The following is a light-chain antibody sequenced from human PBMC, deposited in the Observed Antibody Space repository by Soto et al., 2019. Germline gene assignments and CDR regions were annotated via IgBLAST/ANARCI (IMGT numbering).Light chain of an antibody. CDR2: WAS. J-gene: IGKJ5*01. CDR1: QSVLYSSNNKNY. V-gene: IGKV4-1*01. CDR3: QQYYSTPIT. Sequence: DIVLTQSPDSLAVSLGEGATINFKSSQSVLYSSNNKNYLACYQQKPGQPPKLLIYWASTRESGVPDRFSGSGSGTDFTLTISSLQAEDVAVYYCQQYYSTPITFGQGTRLEIK.